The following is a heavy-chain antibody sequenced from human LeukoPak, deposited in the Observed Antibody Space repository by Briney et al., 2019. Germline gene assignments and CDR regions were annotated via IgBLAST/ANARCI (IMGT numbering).Heavy chain of an antibody. CDR1: GFTFSNSG. V-gene: IGHV3-30*02. D-gene: IGHD3-22*01. J-gene: IGHJ4*02. Sequence: PGGSLRLSCAASGFTFSNSGVHWVRQAPGKGLEWVAFIRYDGSNQYYADSVKGRFTISRDNSKNTLYLQMNSLRAEDTAVYYCARESRYYDSSGYHYWGQGTLVTVSS. CDR3: ARESRYYDSSGYHY. CDR2: IRYDGSNQ.